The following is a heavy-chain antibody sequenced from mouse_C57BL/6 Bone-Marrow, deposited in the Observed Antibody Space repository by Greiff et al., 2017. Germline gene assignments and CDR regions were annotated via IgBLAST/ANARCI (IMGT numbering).Heavy chain of an antibody. V-gene: IGHV5-6*01. CDR2: ISSGGSYT. CDR1: GFTFSSYG. J-gene: IGHJ4*01. CDR3: ARHQRVRQDYAMDY. D-gene: IGHD2-14*01. Sequence: EVQVVESGGDLVKPGGSLKLSCAASGFTFSSYGMSWVRQTPDKRLEWVATISSGGSYTYYPDSVKGRFTISRDNAKNTLYLQMSSLKSEDTAMYYGARHQRVRQDYAMDYWGQGTSVTVSS.